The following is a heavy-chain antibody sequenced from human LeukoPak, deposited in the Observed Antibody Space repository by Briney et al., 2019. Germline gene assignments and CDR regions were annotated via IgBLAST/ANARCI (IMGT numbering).Heavy chain of an antibody. CDR1: GFTFTSSA. J-gene: IGHJ4*02. V-gene: IGHV1-58*01. CDR2: IVVGSGNT. D-gene: IGHD5-18*01. Sequence: SVKVSCKASGFTFTSSAVQWVRQARGRRLEWIGWIVVGSGNTNYAQMSQGRVTITRDMSTSTAYMELSSLRSEDTAVYYCAAPSRIQLDYWGQGTLVTVSS. CDR3: AAPSRIQLDY.